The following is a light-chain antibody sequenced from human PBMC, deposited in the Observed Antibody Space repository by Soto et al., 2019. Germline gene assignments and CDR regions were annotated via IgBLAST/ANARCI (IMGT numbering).Light chain of an antibody. V-gene: IGKV4-1*01. CDR1: QSVLSSSNNLNY. CDR2: WAS. Sequence: DIVMTQSPDSLAVSLGEMATINCKSSQSVLSSSNNLNYFAWYQQKSGQPPRLLIYWASTRESGVPDRFSGSGSGTDFTLTISRLQAEDMAVYYCQQYYSSPPTFGQGTKVEI. J-gene: IGKJ1*01. CDR3: QQYYSSPPT.